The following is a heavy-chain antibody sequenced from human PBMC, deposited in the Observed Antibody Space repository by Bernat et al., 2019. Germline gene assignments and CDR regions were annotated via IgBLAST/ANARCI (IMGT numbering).Heavy chain of an antibody. CDR2: ISYDGSNK. Sequence: QVQLVESGGGVVQPGRSLRLSCAASGFTFSSYGMHWVRQAPGKGLGWVAVISYDGSNKYYADSVKGRFTISRDNSKNTLYLQMNSLRAEDTAVYYCAKLWGIAVAGFQAFDIWGQGTMVTVSS. D-gene: IGHD6-19*01. J-gene: IGHJ3*02. CDR3: AKLWGIAVAGFQAFDI. CDR1: GFTFSSYG. V-gene: IGHV3-30*18.